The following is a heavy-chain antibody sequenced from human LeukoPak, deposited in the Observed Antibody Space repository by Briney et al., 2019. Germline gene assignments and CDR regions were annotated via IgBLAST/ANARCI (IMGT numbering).Heavy chain of an antibody. V-gene: IGHV1-46*01. CDR3: ARVPCSSTSCYIADYYGMDV. D-gene: IGHD2-2*02. J-gene: IGHJ6*02. CDR2: INPSGAST. CDR1: GYTFTSYY. Sequence: ASVKVSCKASGYTFTSYYMHWVRQAPGHGLEWMGIINPSGASTTYAQKFQGRVTMTRDTSTSTVYMELSSLRSEDTAVYYCARVPCSSTSCYIADYYGMDVWGQGTTVTVSS.